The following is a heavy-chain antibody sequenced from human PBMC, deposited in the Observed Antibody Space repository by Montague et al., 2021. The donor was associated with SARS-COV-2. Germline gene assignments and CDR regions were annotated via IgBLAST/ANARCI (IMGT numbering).Heavy chain of an antibody. J-gene: IGHJ4*02. CDR1: GGSISSQTSG. CDR3: ASTVDYYAHFDS. V-gene: IGHV4-39*07. D-gene: IGHD3-22*01. CDR2: ICYSGMA. Sequence: SETLSLTCTVSGGSISSQTSGWGWVRLPPGKGLEWIGSICYSGMAHYTPSLKSRLIISLDTSKTHVSLKLRSVTAADTAVYYCASTVDYYAHFDSWGQGTLVSVSS.